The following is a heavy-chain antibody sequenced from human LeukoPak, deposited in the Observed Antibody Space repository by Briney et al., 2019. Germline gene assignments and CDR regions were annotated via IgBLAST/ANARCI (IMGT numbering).Heavy chain of an antibody. V-gene: IGHV4-59*08. Sequence: SETLSLTCSVSGGSINFYHWSWIRQPPGKGLEWIGYIYYSGSTNYNPSLKSRVTISVDTSKNHFSPRLSSVTAADTAVYYCARHGPYSTGWYHFDYWGQGTLVPVSS. CDR2: IYYSGST. CDR3: ARHGPYSTGWYHFDY. D-gene: IGHD6-19*01. CDR1: GGSINFYH. J-gene: IGHJ4*02.